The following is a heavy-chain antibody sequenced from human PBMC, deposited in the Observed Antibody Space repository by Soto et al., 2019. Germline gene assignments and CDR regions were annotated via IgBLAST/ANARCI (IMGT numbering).Heavy chain of an antibody. V-gene: IGHV3-23*01. CDR2: ITGSTGTT. CDR3: AKDTSSSPYYMDV. J-gene: IGHJ6*03. D-gene: IGHD2-2*01. CDR1: GFTFSNFA. Sequence: VQVLESGGGSVQPGGSLRLSCAASGFTFSNFAMSWVRHAPGKGLEWVSEITGSTGTTYYADSVRGRFIISRDNSQNTLHLQMNSLRPEDTAVYYCAKDTSSSPYYMDVWGKGTPVTVSS.